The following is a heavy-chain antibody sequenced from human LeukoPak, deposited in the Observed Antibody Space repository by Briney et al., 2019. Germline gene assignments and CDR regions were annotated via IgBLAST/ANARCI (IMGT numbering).Heavy chain of an antibody. CDR2: IRYDGSNK. Sequence: GGSLRLSCAASGFTFSSYGMHWVRQAPGKGLEWVAFIRYDGSNKCYADSVKGRFTISRDNSKNTLYLQMNSLRAEDTAVYYCAKVSGSGYYHTYYFDYWGQGTLVTVSS. CDR1: GFTFSSYG. CDR3: AKVSGSGYYHTYYFDY. V-gene: IGHV3-30*02. J-gene: IGHJ4*02. D-gene: IGHD3-22*01.